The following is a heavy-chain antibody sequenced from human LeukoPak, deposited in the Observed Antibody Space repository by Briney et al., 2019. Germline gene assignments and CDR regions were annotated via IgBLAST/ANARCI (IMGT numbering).Heavy chain of an antibody. CDR3: ARGPHGDYPHDY. CDR2: INPSGGGT. CDR1: GYTFTSYY. V-gene: IGHV1-46*01. Sequence: GASVMVSCKASGYTFTSYYMHWVRQAPGQGLEWMGIINPSGGGTSYAQKFQGRVTMTRDTSTSTVYMELRSLRSEDTAVYYCARGPHGDYPHDYWGQGTLVTVSS. D-gene: IGHD4-17*01. J-gene: IGHJ4*02.